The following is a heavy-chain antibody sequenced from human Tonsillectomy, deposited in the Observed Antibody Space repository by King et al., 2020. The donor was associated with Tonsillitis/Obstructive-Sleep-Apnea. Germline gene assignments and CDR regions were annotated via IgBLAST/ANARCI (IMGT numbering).Heavy chain of an antibody. CDR3: AKDPGDQGHFDY. D-gene: IGHD4-17*01. V-gene: IGHV3-30*01. CDR1: GFTFRSYA. Sequence: VQLVESGGGVVQPGRSLRLSCAASGFTFRSYAMHWVRQLPGRGLEWVAVVSYDGNNVHYSDSVKGRFTISRDNSKNTLVLQMNSLTAEDTAVYYCAKDPGDQGHFDYWGQGALVTVSS. CDR2: VSYDGNNV. J-gene: IGHJ4*02.